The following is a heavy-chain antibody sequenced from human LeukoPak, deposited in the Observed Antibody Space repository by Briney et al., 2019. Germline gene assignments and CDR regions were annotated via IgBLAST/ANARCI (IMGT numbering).Heavy chain of an antibody. CDR3: AKATADMVRGVGETVE. Sequence: GGSLRLSCAAPGFTFSSYAMHWVRQAPGKGLEWVAVISYDGSNKYYADSVKGRFTISRDNSKNTLYLQMNSLRAEDTAVYYCAKATADMVRGVGETVEWGQGTLVTVSS. D-gene: IGHD3-10*01. CDR2: ISYDGSNK. V-gene: IGHV3-30*04. CDR1: GFTFSSYA. J-gene: IGHJ4*02.